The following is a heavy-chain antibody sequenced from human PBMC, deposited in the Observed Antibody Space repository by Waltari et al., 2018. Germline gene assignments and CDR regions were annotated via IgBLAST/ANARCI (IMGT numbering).Heavy chain of an antibody. CDR3: ARDFGAGTLDY. D-gene: IGHD6-13*01. CDR2: IYYSGST. CDR1: GGSLSSSSYY. Sequence: QLQLQESGPGLVKPSETLSLTCTVSGGSLSSSSYYWGWIRQPPGKGLEWIGSIYYSGSTYYNPSLKSRVTISVDTSKNQFSLKLSSVTAADTAVYYCARDFGAGTLDYWGQGTLVTVSS. J-gene: IGHJ4*02. V-gene: IGHV4-39*07.